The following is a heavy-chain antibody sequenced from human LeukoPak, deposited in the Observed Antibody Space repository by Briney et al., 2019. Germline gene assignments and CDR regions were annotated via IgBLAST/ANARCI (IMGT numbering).Heavy chain of an antibody. CDR1: GFTLSSYA. CDR3: ARDLPRSSGTLDY. Sequence: GGSLRLSCAASGFTLSSYAMHWVRQAPGKELEWVAVISYDGSNKYYADSVKGRFTISRDNSKNTLYLQMNSLRAEDTAVYYCARDLPRSSGTLDYWGQGTLVTVSS. CDR2: ISYDGSNK. V-gene: IGHV3-30*04. J-gene: IGHJ4*02. D-gene: IGHD3-22*01.